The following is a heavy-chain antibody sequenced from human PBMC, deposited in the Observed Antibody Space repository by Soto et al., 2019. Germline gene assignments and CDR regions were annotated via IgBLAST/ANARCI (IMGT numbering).Heavy chain of an antibody. Sequence: SVKVSCKASGGTFSSYAISWVRQAPGQGLEWMGGIIPIFGTANYAQKFQGRVTVTADKSTSTAYMELSSLRSEDTAVYYCARDRKASSYNWFDPWGQGTLVTVSS. D-gene: IGHD2-2*01. CDR1: GGTFSSYA. J-gene: IGHJ5*02. V-gene: IGHV1-69*06. CDR3: ARDRKASSYNWFDP. CDR2: IIPIFGTA.